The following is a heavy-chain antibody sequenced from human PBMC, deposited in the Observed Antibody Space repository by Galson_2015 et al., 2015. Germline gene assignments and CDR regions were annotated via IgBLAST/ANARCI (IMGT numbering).Heavy chain of an antibody. J-gene: IGHJ5*02. D-gene: IGHD3-10*01. Sequence: SLRLSCAASGFTFDDYAMHWVRQAPGKGLEWVSGISWNSGSIGYADSVKGRFTISRDNAKNSLYLQMNSLRAEDTALYYCAKDRRMVQGVGWFDPWGQGTLVTVSS. CDR3: AKDRRMVQGVGWFDP. CDR2: ISWNSGSI. CDR1: GFTFDDYA. V-gene: IGHV3-9*01.